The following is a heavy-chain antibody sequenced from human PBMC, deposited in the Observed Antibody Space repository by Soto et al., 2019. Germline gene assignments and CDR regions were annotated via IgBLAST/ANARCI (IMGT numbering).Heavy chain of an antibody. CDR2: VHSSGGT. CDR1: GASLGSPDYF. D-gene: IGHD1-1*01. V-gene: IGHV4-39*01. CDR3: AILFVGPTRRTDIHH. Sequence: ETLSLTRTVSGASLGSPDYFWGWIRQPPGKGSDWIASVHSSGGTYYSASLKTRTTISLDTPTNKFSLKLTSVTAADTASYYSAILFVGPTRRTDIHHGGQGSIATVSS. J-gene: IGHJ4*02.